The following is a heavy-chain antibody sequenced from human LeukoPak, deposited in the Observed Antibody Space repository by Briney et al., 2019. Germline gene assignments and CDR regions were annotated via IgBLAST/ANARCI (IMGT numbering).Heavy chain of an antibody. CDR3: ARDERDIGYRGFDY. Sequence: GGSLRLSCAASGFTFSSYWMSRVRQAPGKGLEWVANIKQDGSEKYYVDSVKGRFTISRDNAKNSLYLQMNSLRAEDTAVYYCARDERDIGYRGFDYWGQGTLVTVSS. CDR2: IKQDGSEK. CDR1: GFTFSSYW. D-gene: IGHD2-15*01. V-gene: IGHV3-7*01. J-gene: IGHJ4*02.